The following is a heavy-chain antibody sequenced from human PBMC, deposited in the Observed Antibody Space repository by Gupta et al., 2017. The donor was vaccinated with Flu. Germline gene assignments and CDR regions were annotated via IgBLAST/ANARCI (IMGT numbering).Heavy chain of an antibody. CDR2: IVVGSGNT. CDR3: AAALVGCSGNNCYPP. V-gene: IGHV1-58*01. Sequence: GFTFTRSGVQWERQARGQRLEWIGWIVVGSGNTNYAQKFQERVTISRDMSTGTAYMELDSLRSEDTAVYYCAAALVGCSGNNCYPPWGQGTLVTVSS. CDR1: GFTFTRSG. J-gene: IGHJ5*02. D-gene: IGHD2-2*01.